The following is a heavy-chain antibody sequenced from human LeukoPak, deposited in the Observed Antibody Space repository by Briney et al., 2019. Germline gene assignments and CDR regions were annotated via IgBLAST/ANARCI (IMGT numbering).Heavy chain of an antibody. CDR2: ISGSAGGT. V-gene: IGHV3-23*01. D-gene: IGHD3-10*01. CDR1: GITVSNYA. J-gene: IGHJ4*02. CDR3: AKRGIVIRGILIIGFHKEAYYFDY. Sequence: PGGSLRLSCVVSGITVSNYAITWVRQAPGKGLEWVSGISGSAGGTKYADSVKGRFTIPRDNSLNTVYLQMNSLRAEDTAVYFCAKRGIVIRGILIIGFHKEAYYFDYWGQGILVTVSS.